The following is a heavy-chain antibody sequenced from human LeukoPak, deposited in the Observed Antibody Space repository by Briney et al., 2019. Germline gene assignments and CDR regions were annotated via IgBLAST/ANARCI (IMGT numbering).Heavy chain of an antibody. D-gene: IGHD3-22*01. Sequence: TLSLTCAVYGGSFSGYYWSWIRQHPGKGLEWIGYIYYSGSTYYNPSLKSRVTISVDTSKNQFSLKLSSVTAADTAVYYCARFYYYDSSGYYNYFDYWGQGTLVTVSS. CDR1: GGSFSGYY. V-gene: IGHV4-31*11. J-gene: IGHJ4*02. CDR3: ARFYYYDSSGYYNYFDY. CDR2: IYYSGST.